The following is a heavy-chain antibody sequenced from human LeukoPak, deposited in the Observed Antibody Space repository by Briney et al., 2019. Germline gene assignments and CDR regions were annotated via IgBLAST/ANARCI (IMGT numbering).Heavy chain of an antibody. CDR3: ARGVRSTYYHYMDV. V-gene: IGHV3-7*01. Sequence: GGSLRLSCAASGFTFSSYWMSWVRQAPGKGLEWVANIKQDGSEKYYVDSVKGRFTISRDNAKNSLYLQMNSLRAEDTAVYYCARGVRSTYYHYMDVWGKGTTVTVSS. CDR1: GFTFSSYW. J-gene: IGHJ6*03. D-gene: IGHD3-3*01. CDR2: IKQDGSEK.